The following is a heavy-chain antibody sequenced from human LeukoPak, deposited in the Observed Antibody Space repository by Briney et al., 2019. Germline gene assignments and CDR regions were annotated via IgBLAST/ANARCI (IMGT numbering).Heavy chain of an antibody. V-gene: IGHV3-64*01. Sequence: PGGSLRLSCAASGFTLSSYAMHWVRQAPGKGLEYVSGINSNGDSTFYANSVKGRFTSSRDNSRNTMFLQMGSLRAEDMAVYFCARDDGYSIDFWGQGTLVAVSS. D-gene: IGHD5-24*01. CDR2: INSNGDST. CDR1: GFTLSSYA. CDR3: ARDDGYSIDF. J-gene: IGHJ4*02.